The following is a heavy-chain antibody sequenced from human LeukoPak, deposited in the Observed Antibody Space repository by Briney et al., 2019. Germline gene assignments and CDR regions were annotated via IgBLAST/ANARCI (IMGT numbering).Heavy chain of an antibody. CDR3: ARVDYYDSSGYYNWFDP. V-gene: IGHV4-61*02. CDR1: GGSISSGSYY. CDR2: IYTSGST. D-gene: IGHD3-22*01. J-gene: IGHJ5*02. Sequence: PSETLSLTCTVSGGSISSGSYYWRWIRQPAGKGLEWIGRIYTSGSTNYNPSLKSRVTISVDTSKNQFSLKLSSVTAAGTAVYYCARVDYYDSSGYYNWFDPWGQGTLVTVSS.